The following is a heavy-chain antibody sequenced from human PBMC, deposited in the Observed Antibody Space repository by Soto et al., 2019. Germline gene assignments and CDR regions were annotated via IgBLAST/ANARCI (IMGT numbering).Heavy chain of an antibody. CDR2: IWYDGSNK. Sequence: QVQLVESGGGVVQPGRSLRLSCAASGFTFSSYGMHWVRQALGKGLEWVAVIWYDGSNKYYADSVKGRFTISRDNSKNTLYLQMNSLRAEDTAVYYCARAPIMVRGVSWIDYWGQGTLVTVSS. V-gene: IGHV3-33*01. J-gene: IGHJ4*02. CDR1: GFTFSSYG. CDR3: ARAPIMVRGVSWIDY. D-gene: IGHD3-10*01.